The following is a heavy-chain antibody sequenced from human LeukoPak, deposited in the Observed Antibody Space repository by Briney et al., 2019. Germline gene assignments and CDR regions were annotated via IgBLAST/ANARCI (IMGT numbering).Heavy chain of an antibody. CDR1: GFTFSSYS. Sequence: GGSLILSCAASGFTFSSYSMTWVRQAPGKGLEWVSSMSSGGTYVYYADSVRGRFTISRDNAKNSLYLQMNSLRAEDTAVYYCARDRPTGASRLFVVQWGQGTLVSVSS. J-gene: IGHJ4*02. CDR3: ARDRPTGASRLFVVQ. CDR2: MSSGGTYV. V-gene: IGHV3-21*01. D-gene: IGHD3-3*01.